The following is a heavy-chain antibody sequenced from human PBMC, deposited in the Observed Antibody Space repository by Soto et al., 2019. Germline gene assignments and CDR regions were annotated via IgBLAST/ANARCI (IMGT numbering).Heavy chain of an antibody. CDR3: ARMYYDILTGYSPGYYGMDV. D-gene: IGHD3-9*01. CDR2: IYYSGST. J-gene: IGHJ6*02. Sequence: PSETLSLTCTVSGGSISSYYWSWIRQPPGKGLGWIGYIYYSGSTNYNPSLKSRVTISVDTSKNQFSLKLSSVTAADTAVYYCARMYYDILTGYSPGYYGMDVWGQGTTVTVSS. CDR1: GGSISSYY. V-gene: IGHV4-59*01.